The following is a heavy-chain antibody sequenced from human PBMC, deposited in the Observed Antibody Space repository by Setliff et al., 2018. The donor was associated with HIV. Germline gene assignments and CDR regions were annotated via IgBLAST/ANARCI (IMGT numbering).Heavy chain of an antibody. CDR2: IYPDDTDT. D-gene: IGHD3-10*01. J-gene: IGHJ3*02. CDR3: ARHLRETYQYGSGSPGVAFDI. Sequence: GESLKISCTGSENSFTTYWIGWVRQMPGKGLEWMGIIYPDDTDTRYSPSFQGQVTISVDKSVNTAYLQWSSLKASDTAMYFCARHLRETYQYGSGSPGVAFDIWGQGTMVTVS. CDR1: ENSFTTYW. V-gene: IGHV5-51*01.